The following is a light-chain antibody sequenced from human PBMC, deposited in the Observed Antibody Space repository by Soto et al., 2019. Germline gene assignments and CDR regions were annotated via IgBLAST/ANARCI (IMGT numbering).Light chain of an antibody. CDR2: GAS. CDR3: QRYNDWPPWT. J-gene: IGKJ1*01. V-gene: IGKV3-15*01. Sequence: EIVMTQSPATLSVSPGERATLFCRASQNVGTSLAWYQQIPGQPPRLLIHGASIRATGVPARFTGSGSGTEFTPTISGLQSEDLAVYYCQRYNDWPPWTFGQGTKVDIK. CDR1: QNVGTS.